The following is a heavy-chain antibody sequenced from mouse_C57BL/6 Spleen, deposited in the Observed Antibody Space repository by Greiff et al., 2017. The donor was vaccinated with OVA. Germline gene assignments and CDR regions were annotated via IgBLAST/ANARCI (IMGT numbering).Heavy chain of an antibody. J-gene: IGHJ4*01. V-gene: IGHV1-55*01. CDR1: GYTFTSYW. Sequence: QVQLQQPGAELVKPGASVKMSCKASGYTFTSYWITWVKQRPGQGLEWIGDIYPGSGSTNYNEKFKSKATLTVDTSSSTAYMQLSSLTSEDSAVYYCARTYGSRRGAMDYWGQGTSVTVSS. D-gene: IGHD1-1*01. CDR2: IYPGSGST. CDR3: ARTYGSRRGAMDY.